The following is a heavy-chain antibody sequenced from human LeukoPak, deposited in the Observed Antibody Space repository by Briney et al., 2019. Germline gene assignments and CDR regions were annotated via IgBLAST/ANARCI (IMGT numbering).Heavy chain of an antibody. CDR3: AKYRV. J-gene: IGHJ4*02. Sequence: GGSLRLSCAGSGFTFSRYWMSWVRQAPGKGLEWVANIKEDGSEKYHVDSVKGRFTISRDNAKNSLYLQMNSLRAEDTAIYYCAKYRVWGQGTLVTVSS. CDR1: GFTFSRYW. D-gene: IGHD2-2*02. CDR2: IKEDGSEK. V-gene: IGHV3-7*01.